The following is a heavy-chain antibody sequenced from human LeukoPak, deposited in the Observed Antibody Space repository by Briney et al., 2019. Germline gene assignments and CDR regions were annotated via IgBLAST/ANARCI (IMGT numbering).Heavy chain of an antibody. Sequence: SETLSLTCIVSGYSISSGYYWGWIRQSPGEGLEWIASIYHSGSTYYNPSLKSRVTMSVDTSKNHFSLKLTSVTAADTAVYYCAAIQGSFDYWGQGTLVTVSS. CDR2: IYHSGST. V-gene: IGHV4-38-2*02. CDR3: AAIQGSFDY. CDR1: GYSISSGYY. J-gene: IGHJ4*02. D-gene: IGHD2-15*01.